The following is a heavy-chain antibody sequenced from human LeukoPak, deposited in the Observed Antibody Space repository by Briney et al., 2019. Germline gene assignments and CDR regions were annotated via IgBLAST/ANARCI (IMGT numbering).Heavy chain of an antibody. D-gene: IGHD6-19*01. CDR2: ISYDGSNK. CDR3: AKDNRRHYTSGPNPDSLH. J-gene: IGHJ4*02. Sequence: QAGGSLRLSCAASGFTFRSYAMHWFRQAPGKGLEWVAVISYDGSNKYHADSVKGRFTISRDNSKNTLYLQMNSLRVEDTAFYYCAKDNRRHYTSGPNPDSLHWGQGALVTVSS. CDR1: GFTFRSYA. V-gene: IGHV3-30-3*01.